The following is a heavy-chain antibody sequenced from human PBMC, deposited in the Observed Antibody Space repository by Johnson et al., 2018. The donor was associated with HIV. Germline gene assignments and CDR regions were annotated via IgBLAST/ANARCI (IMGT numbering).Heavy chain of an antibody. CDR1: GFTFSTHD. D-gene: IGHD1-26*01. V-gene: IGHV3-13*01. J-gene: IGHJ3*02. Sequence: VQLVESGGGLVQPGGSLRLSCAASGFTFSTHDMHWVRQASGKGLEWVSAIGTAGDTYYPGSVKGRFTISRENAKNSLYLQMNSLRVGDTAVYYCARCGYSNYWDVVDIWGQGTMVIVSS. CDR2: IGTAGDT. CDR3: ARCGYSNYWDVVDI.